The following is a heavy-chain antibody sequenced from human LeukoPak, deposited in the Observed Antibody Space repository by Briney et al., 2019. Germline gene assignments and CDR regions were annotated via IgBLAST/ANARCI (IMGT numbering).Heavy chain of an antibody. CDR2: MNPNSGNT. CDR3: ARGRCVGSTNCYYFDS. CDR1: GYTFTTYD. D-gene: IGHD2-2*01. V-gene: IGHV1-8*01. Sequence: GASVKVSCKASGYTFTTYDINWVRQATGQGLEWMGWMNPNSGNTGYAQKLQGRVTITRDTSASTAYMELSSLRSEDTAVYYCARGRCVGSTNCYYFDSWGQGTLVTVSS. J-gene: IGHJ4*02.